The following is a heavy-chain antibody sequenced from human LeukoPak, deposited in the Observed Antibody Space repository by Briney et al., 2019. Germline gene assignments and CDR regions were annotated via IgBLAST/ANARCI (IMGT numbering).Heavy chain of an antibody. Sequence: PGGSLRLSCAASGFTVSSNFMSWVRQAPGKGLQWVSVIYSDGETYYADSVKGRFTISRDNSKNTVDLQMNSLRVEDTAVYYCAKDYVSGDGYWDFDYWGQGTLVTVSS. CDR3: AKDYVSGDGYWDFDY. CDR1: GFTVSSNF. CDR2: IYSDGET. D-gene: IGHD5-24*01. V-gene: IGHV3-53*01. J-gene: IGHJ4*02.